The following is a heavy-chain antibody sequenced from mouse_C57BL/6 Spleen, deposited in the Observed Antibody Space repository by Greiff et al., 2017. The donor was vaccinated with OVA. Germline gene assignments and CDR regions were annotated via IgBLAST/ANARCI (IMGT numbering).Heavy chain of an antibody. Sequence: QVQLQQPGTELVKPGASVKLSCKASGYTFTSYWMHWVKQRPGQGLEWIGNINPSNGGTNYNEKFKSKATLTVDKSSSTAYMQLSGLTSEDSAVYDCARRDGCTGYFDVWGTGTTVTVSS. CDR3: ARRDGCTGYFDV. V-gene: IGHV1-53*01. D-gene: IGHD2-3*01. CDR2: INPSNGGT. J-gene: IGHJ1*03. CDR1: GYTFTSYW.